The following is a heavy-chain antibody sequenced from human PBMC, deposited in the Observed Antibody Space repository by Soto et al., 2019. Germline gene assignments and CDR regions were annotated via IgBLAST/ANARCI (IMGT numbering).Heavy chain of an antibody. CDR1: GGTFSSYA. V-gene: IGHV1-69*13. J-gene: IGHJ6*02. D-gene: IGHD1-1*01. CDR3: ARSSTQANEAIYYGMDV. Sequence: WASVKVSCKASGGTFSSYAISWVRQAPGQGLEWMGGIIPIFGTANYAQKFQGRVTITADESASTAYMELSSLRSEDTAVYYCARSSTQANEAIYYGMDVWGQGTTVTVSS. CDR2: IIPIFGTA.